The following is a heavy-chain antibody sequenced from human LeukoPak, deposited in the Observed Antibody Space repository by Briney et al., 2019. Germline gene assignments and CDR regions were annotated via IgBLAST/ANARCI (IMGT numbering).Heavy chain of an antibody. J-gene: IGHJ5*02. CDR3: TTEIRYDSSGYYVWPSWFDP. CDR2: IKSKTDGGTT. Sequence: PGGSLRLSCAASGFTFSNAWMSWVRQAPGKGLEWVGRIKSKTDGGTTDYAAPVKGRFTISRDDSKNTLYLQMNSLKTEDTAVYYCTTEIRYDSSGYYVWPSWFDPWGQGTLVTVSS. CDR1: GFTFSNAW. D-gene: IGHD3-22*01. V-gene: IGHV3-15*01.